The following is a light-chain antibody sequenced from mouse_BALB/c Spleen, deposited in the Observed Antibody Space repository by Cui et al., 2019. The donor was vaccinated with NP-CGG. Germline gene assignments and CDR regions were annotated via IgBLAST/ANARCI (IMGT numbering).Light chain of an antibody. CDR2: GTN. V-gene: IGLV1*01. CDR3: ALWYSNHWV. Sequence: QAFVTPESALTTSPGETVTLTCRSSTGAVTTSNYANWVQEKPDHLFTGLIGGTNNRAPGVSARFSGSLIGDKAALTITGAQTEDEAIYFCALWYSNHWVFGGGTKLTVL. CDR1: TGAVTTSNY. J-gene: IGLJ1*01.